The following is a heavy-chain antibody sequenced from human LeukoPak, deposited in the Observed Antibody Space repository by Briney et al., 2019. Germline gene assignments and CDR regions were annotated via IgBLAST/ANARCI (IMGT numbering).Heavy chain of an antibody. CDR1: GGSISSSNW. Sequence: PSGTLSLTCAVSGGSISSSNWWSWVRQPPGKGLEWIGEIYLSGSTNYNPSLKSRVTISVDKSKNQFSMKLSSVTAADTAVYYCARGGTVTTRAFDYWGQGTLVTVSS. J-gene: IGHJ4*02. D-gene: IGHD4-17*01. CDR2: IYLSGST. V-gene: IGHV4-4*02. CDR3: ARGGTVTTRAFDY.